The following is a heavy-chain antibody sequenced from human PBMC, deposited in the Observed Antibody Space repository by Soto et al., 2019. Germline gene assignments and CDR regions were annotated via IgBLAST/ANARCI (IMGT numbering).Heavy chain of an antibody. CDR1: GFTFSSYG. D-gene: IGHD6-13*01. V-gene: IGHV3-30*18. J-gene: IGHJ4*02. Sequence: GGSLRLSCAASGFTFSSYGMHWVRQAPGKGLEWVAVISYDGSNKYYADSVKGRFTISRDNSKNTLYLQMNSLRAEDTAVYYCAKDRPRIAAAGNLDYWGQGTLVTVSS. CDR2: ISYDGSNK. CDR3: AKDRPRIAAAGNLDY.